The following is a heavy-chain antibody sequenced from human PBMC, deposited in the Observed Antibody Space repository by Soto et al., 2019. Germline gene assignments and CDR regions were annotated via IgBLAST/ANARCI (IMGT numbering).Heavy chain of an antibody. V-gene: IGHV1-18*01. Sequence: ASVKVSCKASGYTFARYGIDWVRQAPGQGLEWMGWISGHNGDTKYVQKFQGRVSMTTGTSTSTASMELRSLRSDDTAVYYCARSGSMPYYYYGMDVWGQGTTVTVSS. CDR1: GYTFARYG. CDR3: ARSGSMPYYYYGMDV. CDR2: ISGHNGDT. D-gene: IGHD3-10*01. J-gene: IGHJ6*02.